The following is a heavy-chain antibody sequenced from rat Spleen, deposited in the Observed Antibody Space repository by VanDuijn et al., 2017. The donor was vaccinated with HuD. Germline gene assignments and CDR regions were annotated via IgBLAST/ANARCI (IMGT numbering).Heavy chain of an antibody. J-gene: IGHJ2*01. CDR1: GFNFNDYW. CDR2: INKDSSTI. CDR3: AREDEGIDY. D-gene: IGHD1-11*01. V-gene: IGHV4-2*01. Sequence: EVKLVESGGGLVQPGRSLKLSCAASGFNFNDYWMGWVRQAPGKGLEWIGEINKDSSTISYTPSLKDKFTISRDKAQNTLYLQMSKLGSEDTGIYYCAREDEGIDYWGQGVMVTVSS.